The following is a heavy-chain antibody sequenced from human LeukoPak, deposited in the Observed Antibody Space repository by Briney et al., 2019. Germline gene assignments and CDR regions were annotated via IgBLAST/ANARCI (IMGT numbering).Heavy chain of an antibody. Sequence: PGGSLRLSCAASGFTFSNAWMNWVRQAPGKGLEWVAVIWYDGSNKYYADSVKGRFTISRDNSKNTLYLQMNSLRAEDTAVYYCARGFDYWGQGTLVTVSS. CDR1: GFTFSNAW. CDR2: IWYDGSNK. CDR3: ARGFDY. V-gene: IGHV3-33*08. J-gene: IGHJ4*02.